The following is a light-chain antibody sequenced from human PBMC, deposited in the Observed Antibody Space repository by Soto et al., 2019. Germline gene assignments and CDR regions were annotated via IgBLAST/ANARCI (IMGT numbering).Light chain of an antibody. J-gene: IGKJ1*01. Sequence: EIVLTQSPGTLSLSPGERGTLSCRASQRFGSSNLAWYQQKPGQAPRLLIYSTSSRATGIPDRFSGSGSGTEFTLTISSLQSEDFAVYYCQQYNNWPPTFGQGTKVDIK. CDR1: QRFGSSN. CDR3: QQYNNWPPT. V-gene: IGKV3D-15*01. CDR2: STS.